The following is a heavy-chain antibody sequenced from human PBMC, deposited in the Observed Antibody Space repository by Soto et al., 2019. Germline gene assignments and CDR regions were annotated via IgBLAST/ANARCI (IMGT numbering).Heavy chain of an antibody. CDR1: GFTFSSYA. V-gene: IGHV3-23*01. J-gene: IGHJ4*02. D-gene: IGHD5-18*01. Sequence: PGGSLRLSCAASGFTFSSYALSWVRQAPGKGLEWVSAISGSGANTYYTDSVMGRFTISRDNCKNTLYLQMNILRAEDSDMFYYVRERSGFSYADSWGQGTLVTVST. CDR3: VRERSGFSYADS. CDR2: ISGSGANT.